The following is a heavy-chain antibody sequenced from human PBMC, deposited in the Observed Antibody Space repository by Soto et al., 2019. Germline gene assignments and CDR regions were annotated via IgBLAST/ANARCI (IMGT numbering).Heavy chain of an antibody. CDR3: AHFRGGGNSPLGDY. CDR1: GFSLTTSEVG. CDR2: TYWDDEK. Sequence: QITLKESGPTLVKPTQTLTLTCTFSGFSLTTSEVGVGWIRQPPGKALEWLAITYWDDEKRYSASLKSRLTIPKDTSRNQVVLTMTSMDPVDTGRYYCAHFRGGGNSPLGDYWGQGTLVTVSS. J-gene: IGHJ4*02. D-gene: IGHD2-21*02. V-gene: IGHV2-5*02.